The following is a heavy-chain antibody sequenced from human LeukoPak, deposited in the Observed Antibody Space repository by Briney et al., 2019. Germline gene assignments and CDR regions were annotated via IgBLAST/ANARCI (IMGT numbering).Heavy chain of an antibody. D-gene: IGHD2-21*02. CDR3: AKDIVGGGDDY. J-gene: IGHJ4*02. V-gene: IGHV3-7*01. CDR2: IQEDGKKE. CDR1: GFTFTKFW. Sequence: GGSLRLSCEASGFTFTKFWMSWVRQAPGKGLELVANIQEDGKKENYVDSVRGRFTISRDNAKNSIYLQMNSLRVEDTAVYYCAKDIVGGGDDYWGQGTLVIVSS.